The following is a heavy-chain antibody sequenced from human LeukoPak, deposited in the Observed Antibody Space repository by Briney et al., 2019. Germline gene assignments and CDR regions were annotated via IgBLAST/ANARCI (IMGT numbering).Heavy chain of an antibody. Sequence: SETLSLTCTVSGGSLSSGSYYWSWLRQPPGKGLEWVGYIYYSGSTNYNPSLKSRVTISVDTSKNQFSLKLSSVTAADTAVYYCARDTMVRGVNHDAFDIWGQGTMVTVSS. CDR2: IYYSGST. V-gene: IGHV4-61*01. J-gene: IGHJ3*02. D-gene: IGHD3-10*01. CDR3: ARDTMVRGVNHDAFDI. CDR1: GGSLSSGSYY.